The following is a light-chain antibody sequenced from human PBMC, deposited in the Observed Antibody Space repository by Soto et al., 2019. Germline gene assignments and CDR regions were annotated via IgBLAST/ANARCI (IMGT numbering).Light chain of an antibody. V-gene: IGKV3-20*01. Sequence: EIVLTQSPGTLSLSPGERATLSCRASQSVRSDYLAWYQQKPGRAPRLLIYEASSRATGIPDRFSGSGSGTVFTLTISRLEPEDFAVYFCQQYGSLPETFGQGTKVEIK. J-gene: IGKJ1*01. CDR1: QSVRSDY. CDR2: EAS. CDR3: QQYGSLPET.